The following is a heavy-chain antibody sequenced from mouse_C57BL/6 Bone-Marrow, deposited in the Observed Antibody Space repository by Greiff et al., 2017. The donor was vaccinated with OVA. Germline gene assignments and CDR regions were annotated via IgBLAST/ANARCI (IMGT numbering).Heavy chain of an antibody. J-gene: IGHJ3*01. Sequence: VQLQQSGAELVRPGTSVKVSCKASGYAFTNYLIEWVKQRPGQGLEWIGVINPGSGGTNYNEKFKGKATLTADKSSSTAYMQLSSLTSEDSAVYCCAREGDGYAWFAYWGQGTLVTDSA. CDR3: AREGDGYAWFAY. CDR1: GYAFTNYL. CDR2: INPGSGGT. V-gene: IGHV1-54*01. D-gene: IGHD2-2*01.